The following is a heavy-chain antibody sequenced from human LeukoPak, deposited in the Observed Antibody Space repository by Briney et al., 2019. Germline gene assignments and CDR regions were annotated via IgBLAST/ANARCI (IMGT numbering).Heavy chain of an antibody. CDR2: IIPIFGTA. CDR3: ARDPPSNYDFWTDSRA. J-gene: IGHJ4*02. V-gene: IGHV1-69*01. CDR1: GGTFSSYA. D-gene: IGHD3/OR15-3a*01. Sequence: RASVKVSCKASGGTFSSYAISWVRQAPGQGLEWMGGIIPIFGTANYAQKFQGRVTITADESTSTAYMELSSLRSEDTAVYYCARDPPSNYDFWTDSRAWGQGTLVTVSS.